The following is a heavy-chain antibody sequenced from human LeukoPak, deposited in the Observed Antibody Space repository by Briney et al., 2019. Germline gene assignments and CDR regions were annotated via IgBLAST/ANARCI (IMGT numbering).Heavy chain of an antibody. J-gene: IGHJ6*03. Sequence: GASVKVSCKASGGTFSSYAISWVRQAPGQGLEWMGGIIPIFGTANYAQKFQGRVTITADKSTSTAYMELSSLRSEDTAVYYCARDLGLTGFNYYYYYMDVWGKGTTVTVSS. CDR1: GGTFSSYA. CDR3: ARDLGLTGFNYYYYYMDV. CDR2: IIPIFGTA. V-gene: IGHV1-69*06. D-gene: IGHD3-9*01.